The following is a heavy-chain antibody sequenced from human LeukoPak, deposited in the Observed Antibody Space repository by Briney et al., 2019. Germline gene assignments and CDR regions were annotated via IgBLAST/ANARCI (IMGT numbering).Heavy chain of an antibody. CDR1: GFTFSNYA. J-gene: IGHJ4*02. CDR2: INNSGRGT. V-gene: IGHV3-23*01. CDR3: AKIGSRGYYEEMDY. Sequence: GGSLRLSCAASGFTFSNYAMSWVRQAPGKGLEWVSAINNSGRGTNYADSVRGRVTISRDKAKNTLHLQMNSLRAEDTAVYYCAKIGSRGYYEEMDYWGQGTLVTVSS. D-gene: IGHD3-22*01.